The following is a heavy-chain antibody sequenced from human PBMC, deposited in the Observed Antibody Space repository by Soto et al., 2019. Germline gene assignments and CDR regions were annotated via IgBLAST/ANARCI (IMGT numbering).Heavy chain of an antibody. Sequence: VQLMEAGGGLVRPGGSLRLSCAASGFSFGDFYMNWVRLAPGRGLEWVSFISSITTYYADSVRGRFTTSRDNAQKTLYLHMNNLRADDTAVYFCARETPYDIVPGYSKMYMDSWGPGTQVTV. V-gene: IGHV3-11*01. J-gene: IGHJ4*02. CDR2: ISSITT. CDR1: GFSFGDFY. CDR3: ARETPYDIVPGYSKMYMDS. D-gene: IGHD3-9*01.